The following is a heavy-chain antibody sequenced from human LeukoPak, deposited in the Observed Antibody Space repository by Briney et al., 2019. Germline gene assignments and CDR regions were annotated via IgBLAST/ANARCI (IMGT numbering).Heavy chain of an antibody. CDR2: IIPIFGTA. D-gene: IGHD3-16*01. CDR3: AIKLGRDGYYYYGMDV. V-gene: IGHV1-69*13. Sequence: AVKVSSKASGGTFTIYAISWVRQAPGQGLEWMGGIIPIFGTANYAQKFQGRVTITADESTSTAYMELSSLRSEDTAVYYCAIKLGRDGYYYYGMDVWGKGTTVTVSS. J-gene: IGHJ6*04. CDR1: GGTFTIYA.